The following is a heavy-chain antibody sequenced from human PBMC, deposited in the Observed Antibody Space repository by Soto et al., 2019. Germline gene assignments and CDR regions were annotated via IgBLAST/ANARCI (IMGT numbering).Heavy chain of an antibody. D-gene: IGHD2-8*02. V-gene: IGHV1-2*02. Sequence: HEHLVQSGAEVKRPGASLKVSCKASGYSFTGYSIHWVRQAPGQGLEWMGWINPDSGATNYAQNFQGRVTLTSDTSSSTAAMDLTSLTSDDTAVYYCARGDYGTGGYPFPYFDYWGQGTLVIVSS. CDR1: GYSFTGYS. J-gene: IGHJ4*02. CDR3: ARGDYGTGGYPFPYFDY. CDR2: INPDSGAT.